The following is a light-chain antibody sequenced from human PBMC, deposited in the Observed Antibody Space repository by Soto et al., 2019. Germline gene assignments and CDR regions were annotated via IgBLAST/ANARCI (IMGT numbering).Light chain of an antibody. CDR1: SSDVGGYNF. V-gene: IGLV2-14*03. J-gene: IGLJ1*01. CDR2: EVS. Sequence: QSVLTQPASVIGSPGQSITFSCTGTSSDVGGYNFVSWYQQHPGKASKLMIYEVSSRPSRVSNRFSGSKSGNTASLTISGLQPEDEADYYCSSCTTSTCVVFGTGTKVTGL. CDR3: SSCTTSTCVV.